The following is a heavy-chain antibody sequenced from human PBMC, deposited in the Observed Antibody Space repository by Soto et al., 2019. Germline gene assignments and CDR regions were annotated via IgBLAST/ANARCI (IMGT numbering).Heavy chain of an antibody. V-gene: IGHV3-30*03. CDR3: ATEDPSGRYSLDY. J-gene: IGHJ4*02. Sequence: GGSLRRCCESSGVNCNGYGMHCVRQAPGKGLEWVAVISYYGTNEYYEDSVKGRFTISRDNSKNTLYLQMNSLRIEDTAVYFCATEDPSGRYSLDYWGQGSQVTVYS. CDR1: GVNCNGYG. D-gene: IGHD1-26*01. CDR2: ISYYGTNE.